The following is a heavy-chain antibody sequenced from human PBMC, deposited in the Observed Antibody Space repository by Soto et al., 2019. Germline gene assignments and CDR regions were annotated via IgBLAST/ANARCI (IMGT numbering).Heavy chain of an antibody. J-gene: IGHJ4*02. CDR2: ISWDGGST. CDR3: AKDIRFRATPDGFDH. D-gene: IGHD5-12*01. CDR1: GFTFDDYA. Sequence: PGGSLRLSCAASGFTFDDYAMHWVRQAPGKGLEWVSLISWDGGSTYYADSVKGRFTISRDNSKNTLYLQMNSLRAEDTALYYCAKDIRFRATPDGFDHWGQGTLVTVSS. V-gene: IGHV3-43D*04.